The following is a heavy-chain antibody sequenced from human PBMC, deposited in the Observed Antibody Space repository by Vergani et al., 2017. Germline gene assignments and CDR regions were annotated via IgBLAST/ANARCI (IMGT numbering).Heavy chain of an antibody. CDR1: GASINNDFYY. Sequence: QVQLQASGPGLVKPSQTLSLTCTVSGASINNDFYYWHWIRQPAGKGLEWIGRIYVSGITDYNSSLQSRVSMAVDTSKNQFSLTLTSVTAADTAVYYGEKDNKQLRPRAFDLAGQGTMVTVSS. J-gene: IGHJ3*01. D-gene: IGHD2-15*01. CDR3: EKDNKQLRPRAFDL. V-gene: IGHV4-61*02. CDR2: IYVSGIT.